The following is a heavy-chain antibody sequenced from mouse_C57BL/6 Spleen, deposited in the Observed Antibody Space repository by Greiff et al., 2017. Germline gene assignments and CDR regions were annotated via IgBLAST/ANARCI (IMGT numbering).Heavy chain of an antibody. V-gene: IGHV6-3*01. CDR3: TAWDY. Sequence: DVMLVESGGGLVQPGGSMKLSCVASGFTFSNYWMNWVRQSPEKGLEWVAQIRLKSDNYATHYAESVKGRFTISRDDSKSSVYLQMNNLRAEDTGIYYCTAWDYWGQGTTLTVSS. J-gene: IGHJ2*01. CDR2: IRLKSDNYAT. CDR1: GFTFSNYW.